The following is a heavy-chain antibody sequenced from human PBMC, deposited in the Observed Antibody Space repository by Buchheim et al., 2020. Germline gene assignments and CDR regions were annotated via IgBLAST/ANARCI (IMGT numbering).Heavy chain of an antibody. D-gene: IGHD6-19*01. J-gene: IGHJ6*02. Sequence: EVQLVQSGAEVKKAGESLKISCQASGYSFSMFRIGWVRQMSGKGLEWMGVIYPDDSTATYSPSFQGHVTISVDKSINTAYLQWTSLKASDTATYYCARHVIAVAGNYGLDVWGQGT. V-gene: IGHV5-51*01. CDR3: ARHVIAVAGNYGLDV. CDR2: IYPDDSTA. CDR1: GYSFSMFR.